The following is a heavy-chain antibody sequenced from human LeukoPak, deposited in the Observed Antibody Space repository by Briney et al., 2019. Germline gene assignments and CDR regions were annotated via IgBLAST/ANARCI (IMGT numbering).Heavy chain of an antibody. CDR1: GFTFSRYS. CDR2: ISSTSDDI. Sequence: GGSLRLSCAASGFTFSRYSMNWVRQSPGKGLEWVSSISSTSDDIFYADSVKGRFTISRDNAEDSLYLQMNSPRAEDTAVYYCARDLSYYGSGSYYYFDYWGQGTLVTVSS. CDR3: ARDLSYYGSGSYYYFDY. V-gene: IGHV3-21*01. D-gene: IGHD3-10*01. J-gene: IGHJ4*02.